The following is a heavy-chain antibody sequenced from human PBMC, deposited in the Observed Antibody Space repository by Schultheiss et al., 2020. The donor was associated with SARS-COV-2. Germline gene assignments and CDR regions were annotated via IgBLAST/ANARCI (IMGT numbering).Heavy chain of an antibody. CDR2: IYTSGST. CDR1: GGSISSSSYY. D-gene: IGHD6-19*01. V-gene: IGHV4-61*02. Sequence: SETLSLTCTVSGGSISSSSYYWSWIRQPAGKGLEWIGRIYTSGSTNYNPSLKSRVTISVDTSKNQFSLKLSSVTAADTAVYYCARERRGSSDQFDPWGQGTLVTVSS. J-gene: IGHJ5*02. CDR3: ARERRGSSDQFDP.